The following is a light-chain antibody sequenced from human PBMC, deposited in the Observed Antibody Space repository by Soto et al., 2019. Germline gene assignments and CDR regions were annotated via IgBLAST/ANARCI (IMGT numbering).Light chain of an antibody. J-gene: IGKJ1*01. V-gene: IGKV1-6*01. CDR3: LQDRNYPRT. Sequence: AIPMTQSPSSLSASVGDRVTITCRASQDISNELGWYQQRPGKAPKALIYGASNLQSGVPSRFSGSGFGTDFTLTISSLQPEDFATYYCLQDRNYPRTFGQGTKVESK. CDR1: QDISNE. CDR2: GAS.